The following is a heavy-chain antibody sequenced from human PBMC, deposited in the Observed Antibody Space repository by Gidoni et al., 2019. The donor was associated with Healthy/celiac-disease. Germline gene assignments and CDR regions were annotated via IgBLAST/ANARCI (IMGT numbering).Heavy chain of an antibody. CDR2: ISGSGGST. D-gene: IGHD3-9*01. Sequence: EVQLLESGGGLVQPGGSLRLSCAASGFTFSSYAMGWVRQAPGKGLEWVSAISGSGGSTYYADSVKGRFTISRDNSKNTLYLQMNSLRAEDTAVYYCATRDYDILTGQIDYWGQGTLVTVSS. CDR1: GFTFSSYA. CDR3: ATRDYDILTGQIDY. J-gene: IGHJ4*02. V-gene: IGHV3-23*01.